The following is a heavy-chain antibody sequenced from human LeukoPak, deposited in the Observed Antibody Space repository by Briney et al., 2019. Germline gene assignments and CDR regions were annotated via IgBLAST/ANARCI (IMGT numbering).Heavy chain of an antibody. J-gene: IGHJ4*02. D-gene: IGHD6-13*01. CDR3: ARGRKDMMAAGLFDY. CDR1: GFTFDDYG. CDR2: INGNGDTT. V-gene: IGHV3-20*04. Sequence: GGSLRLSCAASGFTFDDYGMTWVRQAPGKGLEWVAGINGNGDTTGYADSAKGRFTISRDNAKNSLYLQMNSLRAEDTAVYYCARGRKDMMAAGLFDYWGQGTLVTVSS.